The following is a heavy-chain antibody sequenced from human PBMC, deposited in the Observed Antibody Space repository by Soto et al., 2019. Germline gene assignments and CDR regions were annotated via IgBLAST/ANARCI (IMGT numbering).Heavy chain of an antibody. CDR2: INSDGSST. D-gene: IGHD3-10*01. V-gene: IGHV3-74*01. CDR3: ARADYYGSGRSYYYYMDV. J-gene: IGHJ6*03. Sequence: GGSLRLSCAASGFTFSSYWMHWVRQAPGKGLVWVSHINSDGSSTSYADSVKGRFTISRDNAKNTLYLQMNSLRAEDTAVYYCARADYYGSGRSYYYYMDVWGKGTTVTVSS. CDR1: GFTFSSYW.